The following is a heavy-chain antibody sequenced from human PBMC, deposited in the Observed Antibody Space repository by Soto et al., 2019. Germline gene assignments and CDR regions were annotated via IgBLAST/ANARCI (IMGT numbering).Heavy chain of an antibody. CDR2: ISYDGSNK. V-gene: IGHV3-30*04. CDR1: GFTFSSYA. Sequence: QVQLVASGGGVVQPGRSLRLSCAASGFTFSSYAMHWVRQAPGKGLEWVAVISYDGSNKYYADSVKGRFTISIDNSNNKLYMQMNSLRAEDTAVYYCARIIGYCSSPSCYTDYYGTDVWGQGTTVTVAS. CDR3: ARIIGYCSSPSCYTDYYGTDV. J-gene: IGHJ6*02. D-gene: IGHD2-2*02.